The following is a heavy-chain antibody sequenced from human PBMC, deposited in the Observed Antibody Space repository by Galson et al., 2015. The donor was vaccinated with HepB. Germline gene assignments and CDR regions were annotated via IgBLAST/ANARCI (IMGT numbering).Heavy chain of an antibody. V-gene: IGHV3-30*04. D-gene: IGHD3-10*01. CDR2: ISLDGRNK. CDR3: SNGRVEFGESLDVPWDAMHV. Sequence: SLRLSCAASGFSFNYFPMHWVRQAPGRGLEWVAFISLDGRNKYVSDSVKGRLTISRDNSKNTLYLQMNNLGTQDTAVYYCSNGRVEFGESLDVPWDAMHVWGQGILVAVSS. CDR1: GFSFNYFP. J-gene: IGHJ4*02.